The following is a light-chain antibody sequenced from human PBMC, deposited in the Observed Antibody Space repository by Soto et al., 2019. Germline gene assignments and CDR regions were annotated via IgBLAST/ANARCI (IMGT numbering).Light chain of an antibody. CDR1: RSISTN. V-gene: IGKV3-15*01. Sequence: EIVMTQSPPTVSVSPGERATLSCRASRSISTNVAWYQHKPGQAPRLLIYSASTRATGIPARFSGNGSGTEFTLTISSLQSEDFAIYYCQQYNNWPPITFGGGTKVEIK. CDR3: QQYNNWPPIT. J-gene: IGKJ4*01. CDR2: SAS.